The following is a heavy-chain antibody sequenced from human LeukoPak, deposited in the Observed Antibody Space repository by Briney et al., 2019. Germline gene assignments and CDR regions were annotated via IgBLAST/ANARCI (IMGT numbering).Heavy chain of an antibody. J-gene: IGHJ6*01. CDR2: IYSGGST. D-gene: IGHD6-6*01. CDR3: ARDSDSSSYNYGMDV. Sequence: GGSLRLSCVASGFTLSSYWMYWVRQAPGKGLEWVSIIYSGGSTYYADSVKGRFTTSRDNSKNTLFLQMDSLRVEDTAVYYCARDSDSSSYNYGMDVWGQGTTVTVSS. V-gene: IGHV3-53*01. CDR1: GFTLSSYW.